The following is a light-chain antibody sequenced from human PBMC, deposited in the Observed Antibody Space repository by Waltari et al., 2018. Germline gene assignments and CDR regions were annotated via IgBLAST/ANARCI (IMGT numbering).Light chain of an antibody. V-gene: IGKV3-20*01. CDR3: QHYLRLPAT. CDR1: QSVGRS. J-gene: IGKJ1*01. Sequence: EIVLTQSPGTLSLSPGERATLACRASQSVGRSLAWYQQKPGQAPRLLIYDTSRRATGIPDRFSGSGSGTDFSLTISRLEPEDFAVYYCQHYLRLPATFGQGIKVEI. CDR2: DTS.